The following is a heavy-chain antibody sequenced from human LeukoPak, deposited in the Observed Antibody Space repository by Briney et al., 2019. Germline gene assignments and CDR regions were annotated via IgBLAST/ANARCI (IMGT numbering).Heavy chain of an antibody. CDR2: INAGNGNT. V-gene: IGHV1-3*01. CDR3: ATSYYYDSSGHDAFDI. Sequence: ASVKVSCKASGYTFTSYAMHWVRQAPGQRLEWMGWINAGNGNTKYSQKFQGRVTITRDTSASTAYMELSSLRSEDTAVYYCATSYYYDSSGHDAFDIWGQGTMVTVSS. J-gene: IGHJ3*02. CDR1: GYTFTSYA. D-gene: IGHD3-22*01.